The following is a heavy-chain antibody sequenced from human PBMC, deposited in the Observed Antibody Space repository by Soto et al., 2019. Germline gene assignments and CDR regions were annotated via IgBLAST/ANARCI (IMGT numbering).Heavy chain of an antibody. CDR2: INPSDGST. CDR3: ARDRDGGYYFDY. CDR1: GYTFTSYY. D-gene: IGHD4-17*01. V-gene: IGHV1-46*01. J-gene: IGHJ4*02. Sequence: QVQLVQSGAEVKKPGASVKVSCKASGYTFTSYYMHWVRQAPGQGLEWMGIINPSDGSTDYAQKCQGRVTMTRDTSTNTVYMELSSLRSEDTAVYYCARDRDGGYYFDYWGQGTLVTVSS.